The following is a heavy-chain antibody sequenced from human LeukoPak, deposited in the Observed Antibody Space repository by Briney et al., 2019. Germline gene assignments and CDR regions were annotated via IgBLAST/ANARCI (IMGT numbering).Heavy chain of an antibody. Sequence: GESLQISCKASGYSFASYWIGWVRQMSGKGLEWMAIIHPNGASTIYSPSFQGQVIISADKSISTAYLQWSTLKASDTAIYYCARHNNWGFDYWDRGTLLTVSS. CDR3: ARHNNWGFDY. CDR2: IHPNGAST. D-gene: IGHD7-27*01. V-gene: IGHV5-51*01. J-gene: IGHJ4*02. CDR1: GYSFASYW.